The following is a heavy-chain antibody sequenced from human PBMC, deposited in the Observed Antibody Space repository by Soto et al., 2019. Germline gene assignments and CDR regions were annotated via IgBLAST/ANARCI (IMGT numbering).Heavy chain of an antibody. CDR2: IKQDGSEK. CDR1: GFTFSSYW. J-gene: IGHJ4*02. Sequence: GGSLRLSCAASGFTFSSYWMSWVRQAPGKGLEWVANIKQDGSEKYYVDSVKGRFTISRDNAKNSLYLQMNSLRVEDTAVYYCARDPGGIAAAGTVDYWGQGTLVTVSS. V-gene: IGHV3-7*03. D-gene: IGHD6-13*01. CDR3: ARDPGGIAAAGTVDY.